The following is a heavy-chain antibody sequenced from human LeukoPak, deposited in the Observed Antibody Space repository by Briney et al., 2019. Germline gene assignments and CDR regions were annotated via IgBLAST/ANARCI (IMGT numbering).Heavy chain of an antibody. V-gene: IGHV4-4*07. Sequence: SETLSLTCTVSGGSISSYSWNWIRQPARKGLEWIGRFHTSGSTNYNPSLQSRVTMSVDTSKNQFSLKLSSVTAADTAVYYCARDQQWLLYFDYGGQGTLVTVSS. D-gene: IGHD6-19*01. J-gene: IGHJ4*02. CDR1: GGSISSYS. CDR2: FHTSGST. CDR3: ARDQQWLLYFDY.